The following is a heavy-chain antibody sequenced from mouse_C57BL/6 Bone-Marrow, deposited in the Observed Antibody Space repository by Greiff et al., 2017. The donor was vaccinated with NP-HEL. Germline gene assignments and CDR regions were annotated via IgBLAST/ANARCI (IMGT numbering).Heavy chain of an antibody. J-gene: IGHJ3*01. CDR3: ARGVIYYGNSVFAY. CDR2: ILPGSGST. D-gene: IGHD2-1*01. CDR1: GYTFTGYW. V-gene: IGHV1-9*01. Sequence: VQLQQSGAELMKPGASVKLSCKATGYTFTGYWIEWVKQRPGHGLEWIGEILPGSGSTNYNEKFKGKATFTADTSSNTAYMQLSSLTTEDSAIDYCARGVIYYGNSVFAYWGQGTLVTVSA.